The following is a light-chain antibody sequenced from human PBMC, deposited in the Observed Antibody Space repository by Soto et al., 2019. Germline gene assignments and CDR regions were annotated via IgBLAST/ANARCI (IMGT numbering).Light chain of an antibody. V-gene: IGKV1-39*01. CDR3: QQTYMTPIT. Sequence: DIQMTQSPSSLSASVGDRVTITCRASERINNYLNWYQQKPGRAPKLLIYSASSLQSGIPSRFSGSGSGTDFTDFTLTISSLQPEEFATYYCQQTYMTPITFGQGTRLEIK. CDR1: ERINNY. CDR2: SAS. J-gene: IGKJ5*01.